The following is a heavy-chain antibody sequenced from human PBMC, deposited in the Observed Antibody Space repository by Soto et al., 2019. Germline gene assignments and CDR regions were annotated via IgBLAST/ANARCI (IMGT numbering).Heavy chain of an antibody. CDR3: VCRLGPRAY. CDR1: GGSFSTYA. J-gene: IGHJ4*02. CDR2: TIPIPAIT. Sequence: QVQLVQSGAEVKKPGSSVKISCRPSGGSFSTYAFNWVRQAPGQGLDWMGRTIPIPAITDYAAKFQGRLTMSADDSTTTAYMELSSLTPEDSAVYYRVCRLGPRAYWGQGTVVTVSS. D-gene: IGHD2-8*01. V-gene: IGHV1-69*02.